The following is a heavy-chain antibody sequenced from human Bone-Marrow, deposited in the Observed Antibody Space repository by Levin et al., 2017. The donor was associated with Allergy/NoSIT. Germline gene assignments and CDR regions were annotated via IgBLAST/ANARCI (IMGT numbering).Heavy chain of an antibody. CDR3: AREEDALLHYYYGMDV. Sequence: GESLKISCGASAFTFSNYGMHWVRQAPGKGLEWVAFISYDGNDKNYADSVKGRFAISRDNAKNTLFLQLNSLRVDDTALYYCAREEDALLHYYYGMDVWGQGTTVTVSS. J-gene: IGHJ6*02. CDR2: ISYDGNDK. D-gene: IGHD2-2*01. V-gene: IGHV3-30*03. CDR1: AFTFSNYG.